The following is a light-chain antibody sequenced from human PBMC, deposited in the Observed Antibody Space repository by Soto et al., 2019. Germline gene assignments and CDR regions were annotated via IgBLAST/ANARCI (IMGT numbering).Light chain of an antibody. V-gene: IGKV1-27*01. CDR2: SAS. CDR3: QRYSSVPRT. J-gene: IGKJ1*01. CDR1: QGINNY. Sequence: DIQMTQSPSSLSASVGDRVTITCRASQGINNYLAWYQQKPGKVPKLLIYSASTLQSGVPSRFSASGYGTDFTLIISSLQAEDVEIYYCQRYSSVPRTFGQGTKVEIK.